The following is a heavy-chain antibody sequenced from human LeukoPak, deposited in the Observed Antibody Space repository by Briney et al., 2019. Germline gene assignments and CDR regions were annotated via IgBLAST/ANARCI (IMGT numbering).Heavy chain of an antibody. J-gene: IGHJ5*02. Sequence: SETLSLTCTVSGGSISSYYWSWIRQPAGKGLEWIGRIYTSGSTTYNPSLKSRVTMSVDTSKNQFSLKLSSVTAADTAVYYCARDAYGSGSTWFDPWGQGTLVTVSS. D-gene: IGHD3-10*01. CDR2: IYTSGST. V-gene: IGHV4-4*07. CDR1: GGSISSYY. CDR3: ARDAYGSGSTWFDP.